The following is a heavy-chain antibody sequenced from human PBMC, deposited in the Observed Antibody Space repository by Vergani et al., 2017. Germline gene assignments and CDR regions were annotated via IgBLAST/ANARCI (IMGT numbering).Heavy chain of an antibody. Sequence: EVLLVESGGDLVQPGGSLRLSCEASGFNFQIYWMGWVRQTAEKGLEWVANIKQDGSEDYYVDSVKGRFTISRDNSENTLHLQANSLRAEDTAVYYCAKGKSETEGYNFELIFDSWGPGTQVTVSS. CDR1: GFNFQIYW. D-gene: IGHD1-1*01. CDR2: IKQDGSED. CDR3: AKGKSETEGYNFELIFDS. J-gene: IGHJ5*01. V-gene: IGHV3-7*01.